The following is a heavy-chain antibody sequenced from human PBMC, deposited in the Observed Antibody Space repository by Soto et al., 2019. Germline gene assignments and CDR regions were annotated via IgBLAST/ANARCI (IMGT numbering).Heavy chain of an antibody. D-gene: IGHD1-7*01. Sequence: SVLRSLTCGVCGASICRITWCSWVSKTPGKGLEWIGEINHSGSTNYNPSLKSRVTISVDTSKNQFSLKLSSVTAADTAVYYCARGENYAYYYYGMDVWGQGTTVTVSS. CDR3: ARGENYAYYYYGMDV. J-gene: IGHJ6*02. CDR1: GASICRITW. CDR2: INHSGST. V-gene: IGHV4-4*02.